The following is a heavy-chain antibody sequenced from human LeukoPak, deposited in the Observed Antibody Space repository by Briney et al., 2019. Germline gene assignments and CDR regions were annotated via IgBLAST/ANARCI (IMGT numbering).Heavy chain of an antibody. CDR2: IWYDGSNK. D-gene: IGHD3-22*01. CDR3: AKVLDYYDSSGYSDALDI. J-gene: IGHJ3*02. CDR1: GFTFSSYG. Sequence: GRSLRLSCAASGFTFSSYGMHWVRQAPGKGLEWVAVIWYDGSNKYYADSVKGRFTISRDNSKNTLYLQMNSLRAEDTAVYYCAKVLDYYDSSGYSDALDIWGQGTMVTVSS. V-gene: IGHV3-33*06.